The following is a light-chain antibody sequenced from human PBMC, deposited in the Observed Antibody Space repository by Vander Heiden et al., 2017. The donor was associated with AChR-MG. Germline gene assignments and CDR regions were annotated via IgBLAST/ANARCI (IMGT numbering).Light chain of an antibody. CDR3: QQYDNLPRT. CDR2: DAS. Sequence: DIQLTQSPSSLSASVADRVTITCQESQDISNYLNWYKQKPGKAPKLLIYDASNLETGVPSRFSGSGSGTDFTFTISSLQPEDIATYYCQQYDNLPRTFGHGTKVDIK. CDR1: QDISNY. J-gene: IGKJ3*01. V-gene: IGKV1-33*01.